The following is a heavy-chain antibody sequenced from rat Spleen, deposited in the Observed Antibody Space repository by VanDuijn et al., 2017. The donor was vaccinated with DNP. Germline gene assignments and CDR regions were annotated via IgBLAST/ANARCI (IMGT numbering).Heavy chain of an antibody. V-gene: IGHV5-22*01. CDR3: ARQGEIYYYDAPNWFAY. J-gene: IGHJ3*01. Sequence: EVQLVESGGGLVQPGSPLKLSCAASGFTFSDYNMAWVRQAPKKGLEWVASITNSGGSTYYLDSVKGRFTISRDNAKSTLYLQMNSLRSEDTATYYCARQGEIYYYDAPNWFAYWGQGTLVTVSS. D-gene: IGHD1-12*01. CDR2: ITNSGGST. CDR1: GFTFSDYN.